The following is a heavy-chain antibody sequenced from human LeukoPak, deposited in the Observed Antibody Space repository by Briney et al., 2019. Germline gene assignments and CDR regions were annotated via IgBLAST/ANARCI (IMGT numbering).Heavy chain of an antibody. Sequence: ASAKVSCKASGYTFTSYYMHWVRQAPGQGLEWMGIINPSGGSTSYAQKFQGRVTMTRDTSTSTVYMELSSLRSEDTAVYYCARGAPYYDFWSGYSPEYYFDYWGQGTLVTVSS. V-gene: IGHV1-46*01. J-gene: IGHJ4*02. CDR1: GYTFTSYY. CDR3: ARGAPYYDFWSGYSPEYYFDY. D-gene: IGHD3-3*01. CDR2: INPSGGST.